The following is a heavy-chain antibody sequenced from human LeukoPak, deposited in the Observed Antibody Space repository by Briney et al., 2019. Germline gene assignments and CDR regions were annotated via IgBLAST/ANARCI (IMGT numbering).Heavy chain of an antibody. D-gene: IGHD4-11*01. Sequence: GGSLRLSCAGSGFTFPTYGMHWVRQAQGKGLEWVAYIPYDGNKGYYTDSVKGRFTISRDNFKNMLFLQMNSLRAEDTAVYYCAREALLHDYSNYLWGQGTLVTVSS. CDR3: AREALLHDYSNYL. V-gene: IGHV3-30*02. CDR2: IPYDGNKG. CDR1: GFTFPTYG. J-gene: IGHJ4*02.